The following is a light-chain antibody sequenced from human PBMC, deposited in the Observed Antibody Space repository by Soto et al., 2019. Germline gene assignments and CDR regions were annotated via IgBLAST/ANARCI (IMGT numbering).Light chain of an antibody. V-gene: IGKV1-39*01. CDR2: DAS. Sequence: NQMNQSPSSLSAYVGDRVTITCQASQDISNYLNWYQQKPGKAPKLLIYDASNLETGVPSRFSGSGSGTDFTLTISSLQPEDFATYYCQQSYSTPRTFGQGTKVDTK. J-gene: IGKJ1*01. CDR3: QQSYSTPRT. CDR1: QDISNY.